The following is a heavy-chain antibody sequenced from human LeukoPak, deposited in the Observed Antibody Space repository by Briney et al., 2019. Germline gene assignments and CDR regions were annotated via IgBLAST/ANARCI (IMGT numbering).Heavy chain of an antibody. V-gene: IGHV4-59*01. CDR2: IYYSGST. CDR3: ARERIAVAATKSSYYYYGMDV. Sequence: NPSETLSLTCTVSGGSISSYYRSWIRQPPGKGLEWIGYIYYSGSTNYNPSLKSRVTISVDTSKNQFSLKLSSVTAADTAVYYCARERIAVAATKSSYYYYGMDVWGQGTTVTVSS. CDR1: GGSISSYY. J-gene: IGHJ6*02. D-gene: IGHD6-19*01.